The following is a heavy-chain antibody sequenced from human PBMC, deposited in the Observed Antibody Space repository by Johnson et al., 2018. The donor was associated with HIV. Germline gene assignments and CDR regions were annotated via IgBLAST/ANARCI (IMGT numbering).Heavy chain of an antibody. J-gene: IGHJ3*02. CDR1: GFSFDEYD. CDR3: ARVRGITMIVVVKSYDAFDI. V-gene: IGHV3-11*01. CDR2: ISSSGSTI. Sequence: VQLVESGGGVARPGGSLRLSCEASGFSFDEYDMSWIRQAPGKGLEWVSYISSSGSTIYYADSVKGRFTISRDNSKNSLYLQMNSLRVEDTALYYCARVRGITMIVVVKSYDAFDIWGQGTMVTVSS. D-gene: IGHD3-22*01.